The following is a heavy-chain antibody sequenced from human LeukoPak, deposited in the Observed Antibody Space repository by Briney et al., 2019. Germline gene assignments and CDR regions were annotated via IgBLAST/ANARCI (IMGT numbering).Heavy chain of an antibody. J-gene: IGHJ4*02. Sequence: EGSLRLSCAASGLIVSSDYLAWVRQAPGKGLEWISVIYGGGATYYADSVQGRFTIFRDSSRNALYLQMNSLRVEDTAVYYCARLLPASRHYFDYWGQGTLVSVSS. D-gene: IGHD6-6*01. V-gene: IGHV3-53*01. CDR1: GLIVSSDY. CDR3: ARLLPASRHYFDY. CDR2: IYGGGAT.